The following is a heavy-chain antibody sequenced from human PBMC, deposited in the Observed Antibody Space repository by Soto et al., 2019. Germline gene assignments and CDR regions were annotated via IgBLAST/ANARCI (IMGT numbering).Heavy chain of an antibody. CDR1: GGSISSYY. CDR3: ARELPYYYDY. CDR2: IYYSGST. D-gene: IGHD4-4*01. Sequence: XTLSLPCTDSGGSISSYYWSWIRQPPGKGLEWIGYIYYSGSTNYKPYLKSRVTISVDTSKNQFSMKLRSVTAADTAVYYCARELPYYYDYWGQGTLGTVSS. J-gene: IGHJ4*02. V-gene: IGHV4-59*01.